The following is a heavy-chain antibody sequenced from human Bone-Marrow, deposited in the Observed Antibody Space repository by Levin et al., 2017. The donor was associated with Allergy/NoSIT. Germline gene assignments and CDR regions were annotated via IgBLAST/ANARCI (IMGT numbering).Heavy chain of an antibody. CDR2: ISYDGSDK. J-gene: IGHJ4*02. CDR3: VAYGDYESDY. Sequence: AGGSLRLSCAASGFTFSSRGMHWVRQAPGKGLEWVAGISYDGSDKNYADSVKGRCTISRDNSKNTLNLQMNTLRPEDTAVYYCVAYGDYESDYWGQGDQVTVSS. D-gene: IGHD4-17*01. CDR1: GFTFSSRG. V-gene: IGHV3-30*03.